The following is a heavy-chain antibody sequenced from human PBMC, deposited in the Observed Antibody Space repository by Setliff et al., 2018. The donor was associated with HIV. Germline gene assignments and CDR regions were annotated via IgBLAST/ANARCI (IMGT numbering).Heavy chain of an antibody. Sequence: SETLSLTCAVSGYSITSGYYWGWIRQPPGKGLEWIGNMYDGGTPHYNPSLKSRVTVSLDTSRNQFSLRLTSVTAADTAVYFCATADFPPPSYIWESYRSGAFDIWGQGTMVTVSS. CDR2: MYDGGTP. CDR1: GYSITSGYY. CDR3: ATADFPPPSYIWESYRSGAFDI. D-gene: IGHD3-16*02. J-gene: IGHJ3*02. V-gene: IGHV4-38-2*01.